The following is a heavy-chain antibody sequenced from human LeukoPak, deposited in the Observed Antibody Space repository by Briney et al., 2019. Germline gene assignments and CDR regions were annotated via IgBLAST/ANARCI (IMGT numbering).Heavy chain of an antibody. CDR2: ISWNSGST. J-gene: IGHJ4*02. D-gene: IGHD3-3*01. Sequence: GGSLRLSCAASGFTFDDYAMNWVRQAPGKGLEWVSSISWNSGSTGYADSVKGRFTISRDNAKNSLYMQMNSLRAEDTAVYYCASEIIFGSFDYWGQGTLVTVSS. CDR1: GFTFDDYA. CDR3: ASEIIFGSFDY. V-gene: IGHV3-9*01.